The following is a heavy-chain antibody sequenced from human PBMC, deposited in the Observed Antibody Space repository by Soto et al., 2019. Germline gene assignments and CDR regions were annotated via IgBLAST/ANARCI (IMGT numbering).Heavy chain of an antibody. J-gene: IGHJ4*02. CDR3: ARDSIVARYSFDS. CDR2: INPRGGST. Sequence: ASVKVSCKASGYTFTRYYIHWVRQAPGQGLEWMGIINPRGGSTTYAQKFQGRVTLTSDTSTSTAYMELSRLRSEDTAVYFCARDSIVARYSFDSWGQGTPVPVS. CDR1: GYTFTRYY. D-gene: IGHD6-6*01. V-gene: IGHV1-46*01.